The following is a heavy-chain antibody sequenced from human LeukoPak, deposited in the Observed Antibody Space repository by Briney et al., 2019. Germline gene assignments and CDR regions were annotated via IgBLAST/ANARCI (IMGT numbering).Heavy chain of an antibody. Sequence: ASVKVSCKASGGTFSSYAISWVRPAPGQGLEWMGRIIPILGITNYAQEFQGRVTITADKSTSTAYMELSSLRSEDTAVYYCARNRGFGENLWGQGTLVTVSS. CDR2: IIPILGIT. CDR3: ARNRGFGENL. CDR1: GGTFSSYA. J-gene: IGHJ4*02. D-gene: IGHD3-10*01. V-gene: IGHV1-69*04.